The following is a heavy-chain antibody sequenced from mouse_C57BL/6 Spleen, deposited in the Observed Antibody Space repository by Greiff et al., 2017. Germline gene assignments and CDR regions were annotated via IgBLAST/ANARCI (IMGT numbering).Heavy chain of an antibody. D-gene: IGHD2-4*01. CDR3: ARSYDYDWFAY. CDR1: GFPFSSYA. J-gene: IGHJ3*01. CDR2: ISDGGSYT. Sequence: VESGGGLVKPGGSLKLSCAASGFPFSSYAMSWVRQTPEKRLEWVATISDGGSYTYYPDNVKGRFTISRDNAKNNLYLQMSHLKSEDTAMYYCARSYDYDWFAYWGQGTLVTVSA. V-gene: IGHV5-4*01.